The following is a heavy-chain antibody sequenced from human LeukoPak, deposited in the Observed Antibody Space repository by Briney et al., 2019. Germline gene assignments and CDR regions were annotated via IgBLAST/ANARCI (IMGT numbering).Heavy chain of an antibody. V-gene: IGHV3-7*01. Sequence: GGSLRLSCTASGFIFSTYWMSWVRQAPGKGLEWVANIKQDGGDKYYVDSVKGRFTVSRDNAKNSLFLQMNSLRAEDTAVYYCAIYSTTWGWLDPWGQGTLVTVSS. CDR3: AIYSTTWGWLDP. J-gene: IGHJ5*02. CDR2: IKQDGGDK. D-gene: IGHD4-4*01. CDR1: GFIFSTYW.